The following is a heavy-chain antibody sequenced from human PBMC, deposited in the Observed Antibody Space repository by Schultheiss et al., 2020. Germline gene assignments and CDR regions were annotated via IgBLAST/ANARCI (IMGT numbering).Heavy chain of an antibody. D-gene: IGHD3-10*02. V-gene: IGHV3-30-3*01. CDR2: ISYDGSNK. CDR1: GFTFSSYA. Sequence: GGSLRLSCAASGFTFSSYAMSWVRQAPGKGLEWVAGISYDGSNKYYADSVKGRFTISRDNAKNSLYLQMNSLRAEDTAVYYCARAMYRPGGSYYYYYGMDVWGQGTTVTVSS. J-gene: IGHJ6*02. CDR3: ARAMYRPGGSYYYYYGMDV.